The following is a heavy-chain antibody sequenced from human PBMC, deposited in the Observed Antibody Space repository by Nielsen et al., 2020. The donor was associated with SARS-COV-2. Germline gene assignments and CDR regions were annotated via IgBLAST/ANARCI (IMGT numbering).Heavy chain of an antibody. CDR3: ARVREDYYYYMDV. CDR2: INHSGST. CDR1: GGSISSYY. D-gene: IGHD2-15*01. Sequence: SETLSLTCTVSGGSISSYYWSWIRQPPGKGLEWIGEINHSGSTNYNPSLKSRVTISVDTSKNQFSLKLSSVTAADTAVYYCARVREDYYYYMDVWGKGTTVTVSS. J-gene: IGHJ6*03. V-gene: IGHV4-34*01.